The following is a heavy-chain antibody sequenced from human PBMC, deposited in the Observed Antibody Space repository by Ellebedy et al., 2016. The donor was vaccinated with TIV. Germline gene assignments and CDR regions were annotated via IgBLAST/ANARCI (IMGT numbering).Heavy chain of an antibody. Sequence: SETLSLTCAVYGGSFSGYYWSWIRQPPGKGLEWIGEINHSGRTNYNPSLKSRVTVSLDTSKNQFSLKLSSVTAADTAVYYCASSHGDSGYVDYWGQGTLVTVSS. D-gene: IGHD1-26*01. CDR2: INHSGRT. J-gene: IGHJ4*02. CDR1: GGSFSGYY. CDR3: ASSHGDSGYVDY. V-gene: IGHV4-34*01.